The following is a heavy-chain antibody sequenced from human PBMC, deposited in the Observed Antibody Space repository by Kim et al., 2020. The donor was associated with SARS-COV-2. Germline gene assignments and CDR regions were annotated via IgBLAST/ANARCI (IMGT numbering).Heavy chain of an antibody. J-gene: IGHJ5*02. D-gene: IGHD2-2*01. Sequence: SETLSLTCTVSGGSISSYYWSWIRQPPGKGLEWIGYIYYSGSTNYNPSLKSRVTISVDTSKNQFSLKLSSVTAADTAVYYCARRSVVPAAIGAWFDPWGQGTLVTVSS. CDR3: ARRSVVPAAIGAWFDP. V-gene: IGHV4-59*01. CDR1: GGSISSYY. CDR2: IYYSGST.